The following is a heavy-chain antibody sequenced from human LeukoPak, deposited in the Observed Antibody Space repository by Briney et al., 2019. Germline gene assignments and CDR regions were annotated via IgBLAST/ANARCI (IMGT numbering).Heavy chain of an antibody. Sequence: GASVKVSCKVSGYTLTELSMHWVRQAPGKGLEWMGWMNPNSGNTGYAQKFQGKVTMTRNTSISTAYMGLSSLRSDDTAVYYCARNGLSSGWFLMASSKNWFDPWGQGTLVTVSS. D-gene: IGHD6-19*01. CDR3: ARNGLSSGWFLMASSKNWFDP. CDR1: GYTLTELS. J-gene: IGHJ5*02. V-gene: IGHV1-8*01. CDR2: MNPNSGNT.